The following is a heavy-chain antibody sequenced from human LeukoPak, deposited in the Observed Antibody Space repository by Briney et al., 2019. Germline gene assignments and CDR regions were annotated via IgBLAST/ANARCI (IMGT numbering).Heavy chain of an antibody. J-gene: IGHJ4*02. CDR1: GFTFSSYA. CDR3: ARGNSSSLHYYFDY. V-gene: IGHV3-64*01. Sequence: PGGSLRLSYAASGFTFSSYAMHWVRQAPGKGLEYVSAISSNGGSTYYANSVKGRFTISRDNSKNTLYLQMGSLRAEDMAVSYCARGNSSSLHYYFDYWGQGTLVTVSS. D-gene: IGHD6-13*01. CDR2: ISSNGGST.